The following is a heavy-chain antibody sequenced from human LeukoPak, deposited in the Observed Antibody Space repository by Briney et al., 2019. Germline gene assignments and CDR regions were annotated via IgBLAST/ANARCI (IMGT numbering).Heavy chain of an antibody. D-gene: IGHD3-10*02. CDR3: AELGIAMIGGV. Sequence: QAGGSLRLSCAASGFTFSTYGMTWVRQAPGKGLEWVSAIGGSGYSTYYADSVKGRFTISRDNAKNSLYLQMNSLRAEDTAVYYCAELGIAMIGGVWGKGTTVTISS. CDR1: GFTFSTYG. CDR2: IGGSGYST. V-gene: IGHV3-23*01. J-gene: IGHJ6*04.